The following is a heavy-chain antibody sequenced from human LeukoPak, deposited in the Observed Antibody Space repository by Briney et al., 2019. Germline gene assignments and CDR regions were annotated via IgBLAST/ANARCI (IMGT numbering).Heavy chain of an antibody. D-gene: IGHD1-7*01. CDR1: GDSVSSSSAS. CDR3: ARVALSGTTLDF. CDR2: TYYMSKWYN. J-gene: IGHJ4*02. V-gene: IGHV6-1*01. Sequence: SQTLSLTCAMSGDSVSSSSASWNWIRQSPTRGLEWLGRTYYMSKWYNDYAVSVKSRINIDADTSKNQFSLQLNSVTPEDTAVYYCARVALSGTTLDFWGQGTLVTVSS.